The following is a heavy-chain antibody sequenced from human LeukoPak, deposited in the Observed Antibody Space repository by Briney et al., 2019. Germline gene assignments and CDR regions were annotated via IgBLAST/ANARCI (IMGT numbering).Heavy chain of an antibody. CDR2: ISGSGTTI. CDR1: GFTFSDYY. V-gene: IGHV3-11*04. D-gene: IGHD1-26*01. Sequence: PGGSLRLSCAASGFTFSDYYMSWIRQAPGKGLEWVSYISGSGTTIYYADSLKGRFTISRDNAKNSLYLQMNSLRAEDTAVYYCARDPLKTYSGSYYRFDYWGQGTLVTVSS. J-gene: IGHJ4*02. CDR3: ARDPLKTYSGSYYRFDY.